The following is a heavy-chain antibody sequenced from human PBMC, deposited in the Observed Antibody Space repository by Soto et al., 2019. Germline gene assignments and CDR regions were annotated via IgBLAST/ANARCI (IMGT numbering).Heavy chain of an antibody. CDR2: IKQDGSEK. V-gene: IGHV3-7*05. CDR1: GFTFSSYW. Sequence: GGSLRLSCAASGFTFSSYWMSWVRQAPGKGLEWVANIKQDGSEKYYVDSVKGRFTISRDNAKNSLYLQMNSLRAEDTAVYYCARGGGLTMVRGGFRYYYYGMDVWGQGTTVTVSS. D-gene: IGHD3-10*01. J-gene: IGHJ6*02. CDR3: ARGGGLTMVRGGFRYYYYGMDV.